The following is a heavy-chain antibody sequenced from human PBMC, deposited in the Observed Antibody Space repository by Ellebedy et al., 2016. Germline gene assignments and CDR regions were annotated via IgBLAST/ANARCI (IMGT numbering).Heavy chain of an antibody. CDR2: ISGTGGST. J-gene: IGHJ4*02. CDR3: AKRTLTGTTDY. D-gene: IGHD1-7*01. CDR1: GFTFSSYA. V-gene: IGHV3-23*01. Sequence: GGSLRLSXVASGFTFSSYAMSWVRQAPGKGLEWVSAISGTGGSTYYADSVKGRFTISRDNSKNTLYLQMNSLRAEDTAVYYCAKRTLTGTTDYWGQGTLVTVSS.